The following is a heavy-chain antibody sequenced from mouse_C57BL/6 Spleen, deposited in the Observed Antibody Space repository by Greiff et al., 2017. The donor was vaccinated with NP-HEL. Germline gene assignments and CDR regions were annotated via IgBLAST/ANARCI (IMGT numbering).Heavy chain of an antibody. CDR3: ARSWNYYGSSYLDY. V-gene: IGHV1-55*01. D-gene: IGHD1-1*01. CDR1: GYTFTSYW. Sequence: QVQLQQPGAELVKPGASVKMSCKASGYTFTSYWITWVKQRPGQGLEWIGDIYPGSGSTNYNEKFKSKATLTVDTSSSTAYMQLSSLTSEDSAVYYCARSWNYYGSSYLDYWGQGTTLTVSS. CDR2: IYPGSGST. J-gene: IGHJ2*01.